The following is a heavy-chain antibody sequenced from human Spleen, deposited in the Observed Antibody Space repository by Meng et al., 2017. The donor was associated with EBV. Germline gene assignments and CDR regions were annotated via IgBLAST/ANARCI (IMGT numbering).Heavy chain of an antibody. CDR3: ARDKAVAGIGWFDP. J-gene: IGHJ5*02. CDR2: ISSSTSYI. Sequence: EVQLVESGGGLVKPGGSXXLSCLASGFTFSSYSMNWVRQAPGKGLEWVSSISSSTSYIYYADSVKGRFTISRDNAKNSLYLQMNSLRAEDTAIYHCARDKAVAGIGWFDPWGQGTLVTVSS. CDR1: GFTFSSYS. V-gene: IGHV3-21*01. D-gene: IGHD6-19*01.